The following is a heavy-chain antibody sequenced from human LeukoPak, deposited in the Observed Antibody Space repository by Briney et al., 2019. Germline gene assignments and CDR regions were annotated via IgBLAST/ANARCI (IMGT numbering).Heavy chain of an antibody. CDR2: INPNSGGT. D-gene: IGHD3-10*01. CDR1: GYTFTGYY. CDR3: ARDARRVFRGVTNWFAP. J-gene: IGHJ5*02. Sequence: GASVKVSCKASGYTFTGYYMHWVRQAPGQGLEWMGWINPNSGGTNYAQKFQGRVTMTRDTSISTAYMELSRLRSDDTAVYYCARDARRVFRGVTNWFAPWGKETLVTVSS. V-gene: IGHV1-2*02.